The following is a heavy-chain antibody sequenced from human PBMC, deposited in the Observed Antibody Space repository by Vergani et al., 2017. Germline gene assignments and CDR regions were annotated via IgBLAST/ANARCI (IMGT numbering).Heavy chain of an antibody. D-gene: IGHD3-10*01. J-gene: IGHJ4*02. Sequence: QVQLVQSGAEVKKPGASVKVSCKASGYTFTSYYMHWVRQAPGKGLEWMGGFDPEDGETIYAQKFQGRVTMTEDTSTDTAYMELSSLRSEDTAVYYCATGGEITMVRGVNLYDYWGQGTLVTVSS. CDR1: GYTFTSYY. CDR3: ATGGEITMVRGVNLYDY. V-gene: IGHV1-24*01. CDR2: FDPEDGET.